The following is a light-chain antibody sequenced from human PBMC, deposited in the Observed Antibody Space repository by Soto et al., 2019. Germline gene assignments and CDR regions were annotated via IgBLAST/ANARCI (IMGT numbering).Light chain of an antibody. CDR2: GNS. CDR1: SSNIGAGYD. CDR3: QSYDSSLSVV. V-gene: IGLV1-40*01. Sequence: QSVLTQPPSVSGAPGQRVTISCTGSSSNIGAGYDVHWYQQLPGTAPKLLIYGNSNRPSGVPDRFSGSKSGTSASLAITGLQSEDEADYSCQSYDSSLSVVFGGGTKFTVL. J-gene: IGLJ2*01.